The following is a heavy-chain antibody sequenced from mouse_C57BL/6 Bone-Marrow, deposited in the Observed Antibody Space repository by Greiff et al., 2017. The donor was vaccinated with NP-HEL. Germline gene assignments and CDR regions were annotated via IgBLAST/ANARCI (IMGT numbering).Heavy chain of an antibody. Sequence: EVKVEESGGGLVQPGGSLSLSCAASGFTFTDYYMSWVRQPPGKALEWLGFIRNKANGYTTEYSASVKGRFTISRDNSQIILYLQMNALRAEDSATYYCARYGRPAFDYWGQGTTLTVSA. J-gene: IGHJ2*01. CDR1: GFTFTDYY. CDR3: ARYGRPAFDY. CDR2: IRNKANGYTT. V-gene: IGHV7-3*01.